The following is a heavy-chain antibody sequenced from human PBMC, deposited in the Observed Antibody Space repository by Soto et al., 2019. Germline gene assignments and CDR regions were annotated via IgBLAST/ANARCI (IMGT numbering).Heavy chain of an antibody. V-gene: IGHV3-33*01. Sequence: QVQLVESGGGVVQPGRSLRLSCAASGFTFSSYGMHWVRQAPGKGLEWVAVIWYDGSNKYYADSVKGRFTISRDNSKNTVYLQMNSLRAEDTAVYYCARGGGWGSYYGDYWGQGTLVTVSS. CDR2: IWYDGSNK. J-gene: IGHJ4*02. CDR1: GFTFSSYG. D-gene: IGHD3-10*01. CDR3: ARGGGWGSYYGDY.